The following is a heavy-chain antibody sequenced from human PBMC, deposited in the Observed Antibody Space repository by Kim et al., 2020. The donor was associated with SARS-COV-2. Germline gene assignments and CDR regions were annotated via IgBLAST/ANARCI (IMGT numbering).Heavy chain of an antibody. Sequence: SVKVSCKASGGTFSSYAISWVRQAPGQGLEWMGGIIPIFGTANYAQKFQGRVTITADESTSTAYMELSSLRSEDTAVYYCARDTVESRNGYAFDIWGQGTMVTVSS. CDR3: ARDTVESRNGYAFDI. J-gene: IGHJ3*02. CDR1: GGTFSSYA. CDR2: IIPIFGTA. V-gene: IGHV1-69*13. D-gene: IGHD1-1*01.